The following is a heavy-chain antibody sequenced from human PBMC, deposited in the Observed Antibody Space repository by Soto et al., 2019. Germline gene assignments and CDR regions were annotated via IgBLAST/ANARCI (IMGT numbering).Heavy chain of an antibody. CDR2: IKSKTDGGTK. J-gene: IGHJ4*02. CDR3: TTEPVDTAMVLPGPDY. D-gene: IGHD5-18*01. CDR1: GFTFSNAW. V-gene: IGHV3-15*07. Sequence: GGSLRLSCAASGFTFSNAWMNWVRQAPGKGLEWVGRIKSKTDGGTKDYAAPVKGRFTISRADSKNTLYLQMNSLKTEDTDVYYCTTEPVDTAMVLPGPDYWGQGTLVTVSS.